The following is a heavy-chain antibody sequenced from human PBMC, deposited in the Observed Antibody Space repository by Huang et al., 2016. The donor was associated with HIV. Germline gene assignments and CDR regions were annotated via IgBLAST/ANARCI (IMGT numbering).Heavy chain of an antibody. V-gene: IGHV4-39*01. CDR1: GGSITSSTYY. Sequence: QLQLQESGPGLVKPSETLSLTCTVSGGSITSSTYYWGWIRQPPGKGLEWIGNIYYSGSTYDNPSLKSRVTISVDTSKNQFSLKLSPVTAADTAVYYCARLGGWRGYYYMDVWGKGATVTVSS. CDR3: ARLGGWRGYYYMDV. CDR2: IYYSGST. D-gene: IGHD6-19*01. J-gene: IGHJ6*03.